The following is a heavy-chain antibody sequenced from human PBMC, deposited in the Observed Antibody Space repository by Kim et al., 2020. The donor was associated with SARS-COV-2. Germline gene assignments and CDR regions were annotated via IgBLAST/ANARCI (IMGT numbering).Heavy chain of an antibody. CDR3: ARLYCSGGSCYMAFDY. Sequence: SETLSLTCTVSGGSISSGGYYWSWIRQHPGKGLEWIGYIYYSGSTYYNPSLKSRVTISVDTSKNQFSLKLSSVTAADTAVYYCARLYCSGGSCYMAFDYWGQGTLVTVSS. V-gene: IGHV4-31*03. J-gene: IGHJ4*02. CDR2: IYYSGST. D-gene: IGHD2-15*01. CDR1: GGSISSGGYY.